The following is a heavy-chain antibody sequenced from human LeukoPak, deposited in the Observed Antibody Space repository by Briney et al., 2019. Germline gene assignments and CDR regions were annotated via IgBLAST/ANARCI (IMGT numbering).Heavy chain of an antibody. J-gene: IGHJ4*02. V-gene: IGHV3-13*01. D-gene: IGHD2-15*01. Sequence: GGSLRLSCAASGFTFSSYDVHWVRQATGKGLEWVSAIGTAGDTYYPGSVKGRFTISRENAKNSLYLQMNSLRAGDTAVYYCARGPGSHAVVTREFDYWGQGTLVTVSS. CDR2: IGTAGDT. CDR3: ARGPGSHAVVTREFDY. CDR1: GFTFSSYD.